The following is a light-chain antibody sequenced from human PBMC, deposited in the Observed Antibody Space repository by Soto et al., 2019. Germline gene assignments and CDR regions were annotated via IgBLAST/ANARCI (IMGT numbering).Light chain of an antibody. Sequence: DIQMTQSPSTLSGSVGDRVTITCRASQTISSWLAWYQQKPGKAPKLLIYKASTLKSGVPSRFSGSGSGTELTLTISSLQPDDFATYYCQHYNSYSEAXGQGTKVDIK. V-gene: IGKV1-5*03. CDR1: QTISSW. CDR3: QHYNSYSEA. J-gene: IGKJ1*01. CDR2: KAS.